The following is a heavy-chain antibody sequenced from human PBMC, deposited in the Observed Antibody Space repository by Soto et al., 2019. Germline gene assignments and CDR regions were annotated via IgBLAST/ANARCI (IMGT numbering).Heavy chain of an antibody. V-gene: IGHV3-66*01. CDR1: GLSVSSKY. Sequence: GGSLRLSCAASGLSVSSKYMSWVRQAPGKGLEWVSVIYSGGSTYYADSVKGRFTISRDNSKNTLYLQMNSLRAEDTAVYYCARDRGGYYYYGMDVWGQGTTVT. J-gene: IGHJ6*02. D-gene: IGHD3-10*01. CDR3: ARDRGGYYYYGMDV. CDR2: IYSGGST.